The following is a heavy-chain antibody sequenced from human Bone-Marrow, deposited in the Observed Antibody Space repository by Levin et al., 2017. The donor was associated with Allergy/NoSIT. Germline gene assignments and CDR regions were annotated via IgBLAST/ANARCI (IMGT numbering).Heavy chain of an antibody. CDR2: ISGSGAST. V-gene: IGHV3-23*01. CDR1: GYIFNKCG. CDR3: ARTSLYDFWSGYNFED. Sequence: GESLKISCAASGYIFNKCGMSWVRQVPGKGLEWVSAISGSGASTYYTDSVKGRFTISRDNSNNTLYLQMDSLRSEDTAVYYCARTSLYDFWSGYNFEDWGQGTLVTVSS. D-gene: IGHD3-3*01. J-gene: IGHJ4*02.